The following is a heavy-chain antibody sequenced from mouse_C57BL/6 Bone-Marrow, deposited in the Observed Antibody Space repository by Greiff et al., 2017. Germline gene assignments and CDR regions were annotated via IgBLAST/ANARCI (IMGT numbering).Heavy chain of an antibody. Sequence: LQESGAELVKPGASVKISCKASGYAFSSYWMNWVKQRPGKGLEWIGQIYPGDGDTNYNGKFKGKATLTADKSSSTAYMQLSSLTSEDSAVYFCARSGDYDPFDYWGQGTTLTVSS. D-gene: IGHD2-4*01. CDR1: GYAFSSYW. V-gene: IGHV1-80*01. J-gene: IGHJ2*01. CDR3: ARSGDYDPFDY. CDR2: IYPGDGDT.